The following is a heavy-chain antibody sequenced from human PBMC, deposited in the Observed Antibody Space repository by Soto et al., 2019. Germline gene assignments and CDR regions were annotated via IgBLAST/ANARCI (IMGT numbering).Heavy chain of an antibody. D-gene: IGHD6-13*01. CDR2: ISSSSSTI. J-gene: IGHJ5*01. V-gene: IGHV3-48*01. CDR1: GFTFSSYS. Sequence: PGGSLRLSCAASGFTFSSYSMNWVRQAPGKGLEWVSYISSSSSTIYYADSVKGRFTISRDNAKNSLYLQMNSLRAEDTDVYYCARHPERIAQIGWFDPWGQGTTVTVSS. CDR3: ARHPERIAQIGWFDP.